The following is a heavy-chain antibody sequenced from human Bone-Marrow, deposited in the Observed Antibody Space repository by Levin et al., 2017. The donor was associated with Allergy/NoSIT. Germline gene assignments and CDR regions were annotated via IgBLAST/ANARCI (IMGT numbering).Heavy chain of an antibody. V-gene: IGHV4-34*01. Sequence: KPSETLSLTCAVYGGSFSGFYWSWIRQPPGKGLEWIGEINHSGSTNYNPSLKSRVTISVDTSKNQFSLKLRSVTAADTAVYYCARTRSPSFDWLDWGQGTLVTVSS. CDR3: ARTRSPSFDWLD. J-gene: IGHJ4*02. CDR1: GGSFSGFY. CDR2: INHSGST. D-gene: IGHD3-9*01.